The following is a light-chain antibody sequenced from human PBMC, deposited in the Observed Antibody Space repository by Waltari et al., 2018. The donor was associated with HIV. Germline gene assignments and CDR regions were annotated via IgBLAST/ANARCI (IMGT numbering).Light chain of an antibody. V-gene: IGKV4-1*01. CDR2: WAS. J-gene: IGKJ4*01. CDR1: QSVLYSSNNKNY. Sequence: DIVMTQSPDSLPVSLGERATINCKSSQSVLYSSNNKNYLAWYQQKPGQPPKLLIYWASTRESGVPDRFSGSGSGTDFTLTISSLQAEDVAVYYCQHFYSTPLTFGGGTKVEI. CDR3: QHFYSTPLT.